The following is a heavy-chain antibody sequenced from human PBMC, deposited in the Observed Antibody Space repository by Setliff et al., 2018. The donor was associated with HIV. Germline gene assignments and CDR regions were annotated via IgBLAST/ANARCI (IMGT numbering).Heavy chain of an antibody. J-gene: IGHJ6*03. V-gene: IGHV1-8*03. CDR1: GYKFTSYY. Sequence: ASVKVSCKASGYKFTSYYIHWVRQAPGQGLEWMGWISAYNGNTNYAQRFQGRVTLTRNTSISTAYMELSSLTSEDTAVYFCARSRYQLLYDMDVWGKGTTVTVSS. CDR2: ISAYNGNT. CDR3: ARSRYQLLYDMDV. D-gene: IGHD2-2*02.